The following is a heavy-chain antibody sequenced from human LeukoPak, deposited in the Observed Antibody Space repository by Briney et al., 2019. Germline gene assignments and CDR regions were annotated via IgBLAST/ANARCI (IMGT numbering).Heavy chain of an antibody. V-gene: IGHV3-21*01. CDR3: ARVVYYYDSSGYSWDV. CDR1: GFTFSSYS. CDR2: ISSSSSYI. J-gene: IGHJ6*02. D-gene: IGHD3-22*01. Sequence: KPGRSLRLSCAASGFTFSSYSMNWVRQAPGKGLEWVSSISSSSSYIYYADSVKGRFTISRDNAKNSLYLQMNSLRAEDTAVYYCARVVYYYDSSGYSWDVWGQGTTVTVSS.